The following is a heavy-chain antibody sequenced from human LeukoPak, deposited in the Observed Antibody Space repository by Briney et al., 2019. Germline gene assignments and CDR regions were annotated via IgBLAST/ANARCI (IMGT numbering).Heavy chain of an antibody. D-gene: IGHD3/OR15-3a*01. V-gene: IGHV3-23*01. CDR1: GITLSNYG. CDR2: ISDRGGST. CDR3: AKRGVVIRVILVGFHKEAYYFES. J-gene: IGHJ4*02. Sequence: GGSLRLSCAVSGITLSNYGISWIRQAPGKGLEWVAGISDRGGSTYYADSVKGRFTISRHNPKNTVYLQMNSLRAEDRAVYFCAKRGVVIRVILVGFHKEAYYFESWGQGALVTVSS.